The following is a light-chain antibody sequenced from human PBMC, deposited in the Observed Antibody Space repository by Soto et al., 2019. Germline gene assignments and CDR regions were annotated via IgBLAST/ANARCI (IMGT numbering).Light chain of an antibody. CDR1: QSIRNW. J-gene: IGKJ2*01. V-gene: IGKV1-5*03. CDR2: KAS. CDR3: QQYNSLSHT. Sequence: DIQMTQSPSTLSASVGDTVTNTCRASQSIRNWLAWYQQKPGKAPKVLIYKASNLESGVPSRFSGSGSGTEFTLTISSLQPDDFATYYCQQYNSLSHTFGQGTKLEIK.